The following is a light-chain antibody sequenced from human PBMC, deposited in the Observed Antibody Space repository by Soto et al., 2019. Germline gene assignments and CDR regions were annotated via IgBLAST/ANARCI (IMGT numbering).Light chain of an antibody. CDR1: SSDVDGYNY. V-gene: IGLV2-14*01. Sequence: QSALTQPASVSGSPGQSITISCTGTSSDVDGYNYVSWYQQHPGKAPKLMIYEVSNRPSGVSNRFSGSKSGNTASLTISGLQAEDDADYYCSSYTSSSLVFGGGIKLTVL. J-gene: IGLJ2*01. CDR3: SSYTSSSLV. CDR2: EVS.